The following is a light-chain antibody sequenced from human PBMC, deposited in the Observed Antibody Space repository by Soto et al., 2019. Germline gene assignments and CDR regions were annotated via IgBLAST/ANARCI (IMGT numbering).Light chain of an antibody. J-gene: IGKJ2*01. CDR2: DAP. CDR3: QQYNSYLYT. V-gene: IGKV1-5*01. Sequence: DIQMTQSPSTLSASVGDRVSITCRASQSISSWLAWYQQKPGKAPKLLIYDAPSLESGVPSRFSGSGSGTEFTLTISSLQPDDFATYYCQQYNSYLYTFGQGTK. CDR1: QSISSW.